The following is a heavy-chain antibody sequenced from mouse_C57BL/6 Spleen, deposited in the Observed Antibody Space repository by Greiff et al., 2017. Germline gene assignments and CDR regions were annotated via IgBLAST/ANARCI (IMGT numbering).Heavy chain of an antibody. D-gene: IGHD3-3*01. CDR2: ISYDGSN. J-gene: IGHJ2*01. CDR1: GYSITSGYY. V-gene: IGHV3-6*01. CDR3: ARGAGLDY. Sequence: EVQLQESGPGLVKPSQSLSLTCSVTGYSITSGYYWNWIRQFPGNKLEWMGYISYDGSNNYNPSLKNRISITRDTSKNQFFLKLNSVTTEDTATYYGARGAGLDYWGQSTTLTVSS.